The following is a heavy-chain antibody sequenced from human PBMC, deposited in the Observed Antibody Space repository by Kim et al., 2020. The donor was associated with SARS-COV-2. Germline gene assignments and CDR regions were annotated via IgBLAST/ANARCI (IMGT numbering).Heavy chain of an antibody. D-gene: IGHD6-6*01. J-gene: IGHJ3*02. CDR1: GFTFSSYS. CDR2: ISSSSSYI. V-gene: IGHV3-21*01. CDR3: ARDRCSSSAFDI. Sequence: GGSLRLSCAASGFTFSSYSMNWVRQAPGKGLEWVSSISSSSSYIYYADSVKGRFTISRDNAKNSLYLQMNSLRAEDTAVYYCARDRCSSSAFDIWGQGTMVTVSS.